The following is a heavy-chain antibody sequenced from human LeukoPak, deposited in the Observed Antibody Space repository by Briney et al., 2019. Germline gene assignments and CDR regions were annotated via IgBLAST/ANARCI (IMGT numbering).Heavy chain of an antibody. J-gene: IGHJ1*01. CDR2: INPNSGGT. D-gene: IGHD3-22*01. CDR3: ARGYYDNYFQY. V-gene: IGHV1-2*02. Sequence: AASVKVSCKASGYTFTGYYMHWVRQAPGQGLEWMGWINPNSGGTSYAQKFQGRVTMTRDTSISTAYMELSRLRSDDTAVYYCARGYYDNYFQYWGQGTLVTVPS. CDR1: GYTFTGYY.